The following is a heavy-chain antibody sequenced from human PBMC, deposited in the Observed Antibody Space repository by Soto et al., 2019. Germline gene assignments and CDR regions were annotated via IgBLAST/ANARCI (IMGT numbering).Heavy chain of an antibody. D-gene: IGHD2-2*01. CDR1: GFTFSGHW. CDR3: AREAGYCSRTSCYRRAFDT. CDR2: INTDGGSS. V-gene: IGHV3-74*03. J-gene: IGHJ3*02. Sequence: EVQLVESVGDLVQPGGSLRLSCAASGFTFSGHWMHWVRQVPGKGLEWVSRINTDGGSSAYADSVKGRFTISRDNARNTLYLQMNGLRGEDTAVYYCAREAGYCSRTSCYRRAFDTWGQGTTVTVSS.